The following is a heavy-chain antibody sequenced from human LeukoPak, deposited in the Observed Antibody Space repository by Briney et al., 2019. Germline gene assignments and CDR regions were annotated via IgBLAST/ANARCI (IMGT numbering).Heavy chain of an antibody. J-gene: IGHJ4*02. V-gene: IGHV3-48*04. CDR1: GFTFSSYS. CDR2: ISGSGSNT. CDR3: ARLDSEDY. Sequence: GETLRLSCVASGFTFSSYSMNWVRQAPGKGLEWISYISGSGSNTYYADSVKGRFTISRDNAKNSLYLQMNSLRAEDTAVYYCARLDSEDYWGQGTLVTVSS.